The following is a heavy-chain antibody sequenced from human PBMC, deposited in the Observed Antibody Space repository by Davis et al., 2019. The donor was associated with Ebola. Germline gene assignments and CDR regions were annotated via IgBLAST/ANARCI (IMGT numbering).Heavy chain of an antibody. CDR1: GGSFSGYY. Sequence: PSETLSLSCAVYGGSFSGYYWSWVRQAPGKGLEWVGRIKSKTDGGTTDYAAPVKGRFTISRDDSKNTLYLQMNSLRAEDTAVYYCAREEVCSGNTLCYFDYWGQGTLVTVSS. J-gene: IGHJ4*02. CDR3: AREEVCSGNTLCYFDY. CDR2: IKSKTDGGTT. V-gene: IGHV3-15*01. D-gene: IGHD1-26*01.